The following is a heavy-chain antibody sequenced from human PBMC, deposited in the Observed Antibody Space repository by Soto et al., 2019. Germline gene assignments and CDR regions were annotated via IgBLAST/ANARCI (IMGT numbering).Heavy chain of an antibody. V-gene: IGHV3-21*01. Sequence: GGSLRLSCAASGFTFSSYSMNWVRQAPGKGLEWVSSISSSSSYIYYADSVKGRFTISRDNAKNSLYLQMNSLRAEDTAVYYCARDRLYGDYGAGTYDAFDIWGQGTMVTVSS. CDR2: ISSSSSYI. D-gene: IGHD4-17*01. CDR1: GFTFSSYS. CDR3: ARDRLYGDYGAGTYDAFDI. J-gene: IGHJ3*02.